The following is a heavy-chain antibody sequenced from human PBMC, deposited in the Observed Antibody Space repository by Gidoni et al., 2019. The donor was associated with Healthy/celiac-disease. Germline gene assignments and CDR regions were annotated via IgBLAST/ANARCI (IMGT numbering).Heavy chain of an antibody. J-gene: IGHJ3*02. CDR1: GGSISSYY. V-gene: IGHV4-59*01. CDR3: ARVLWFGELLGAFDI. Sequence: QVQLQESGPGLVKPSETLSLTCTVPGGSISSYYWSWIRQPPGKGLEWIGYIYYSGSTNYNPSLKSRVTISVDTSKNQFSLKLSSVTAADTAVYYCARVLWFGELLGAFDIWGQGTMVTVSS. D-gene: IGHD3-10*01. CDR2: IYYSGST.